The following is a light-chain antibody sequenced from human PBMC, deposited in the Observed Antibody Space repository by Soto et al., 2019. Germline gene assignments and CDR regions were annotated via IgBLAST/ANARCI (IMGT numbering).Light chain of an antibody. Sequence: DIVMTRSPASLDVSLGERATINCKSSQSVSNNYLAWYQQKPGQAPRLLIFGASYRATGIPARFSGSGSGTEFNLTISSLQSEDFAVYYCQQYNNWPPGITFGQLTLLEI. CDR1: QSVSNN. V-gene: IGKV3D-15*01. CDR3: QQYNNWPPGIT. CDR2: GAS. J-gene: IGKJ5*01.